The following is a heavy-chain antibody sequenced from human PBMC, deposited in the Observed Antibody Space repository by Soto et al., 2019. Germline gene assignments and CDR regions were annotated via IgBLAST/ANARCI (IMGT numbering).Heavy chain of an antibody. CDR3: ARAGNYYDSSGYPNWFDP. J-gene: IGHJ5*02. V-gene: IGHV4-30-2*01. Sequence: SETLSLTCAVSGGSISSGGYSWSWIRQPPGKGLEWIGYIYHSGSTYYNPSLKSRVTISVDRSKNQFSLKLSSVTAADTAVYYCARAGNYYDSSGYPNWFDPWGLGTLVTVSS. CDR1: GGSISSGGYS. D-gene: IGHD3-22*01. CDR2: IYHSGST.